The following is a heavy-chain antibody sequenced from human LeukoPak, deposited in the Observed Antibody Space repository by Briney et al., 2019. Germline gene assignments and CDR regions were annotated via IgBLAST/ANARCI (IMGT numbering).Heavy chain of an antibody. CDR3: ARDPGIAVADNFDY. CDR1: GGSISSSSYY. Sequence: SETLSLTCTVSGGSISSSSYYWGWIRQPPGKGLEWIGSIYYSGSTYYNPSLKSRVTISVDTSKNQFSLKLSSVTAADTAVYYCARDPGIAVADNFDYWGQGTLVTVSS. CDR2: IYYSGST. V-gene: IGHV4-39*02. D-gene: IGHD6-19*01. J-gene: IGHJ4*02.